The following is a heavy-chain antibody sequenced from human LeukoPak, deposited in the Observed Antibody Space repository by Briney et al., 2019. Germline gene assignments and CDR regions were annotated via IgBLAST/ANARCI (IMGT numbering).Heavy chain of an antibody. J-gene: IGHJ6*03. CDR2: IYHSGSS. V-gene: IGHV4-38-2*01. CDR3: ARAKNPYYYYYYMDF. Sequence: NPSETLPLTCAVSGYSISSGHYWVWIRQPPGKGLEYIGNIYHSGSSHYNPSLKSRVTISVDTSNNQFSLKLSSVTAADTAVYYCARAKNPYYYYYYMDFWGRGTTVTVSS. CDR1: GYSISSGHY.